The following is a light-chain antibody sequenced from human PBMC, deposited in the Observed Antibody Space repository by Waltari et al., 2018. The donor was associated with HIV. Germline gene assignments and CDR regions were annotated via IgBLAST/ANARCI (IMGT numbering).Light chain of an antibody. CDR1: ISDVGGYNY. V-gene: IGLV2-11*01. CDR2: DVT. CDR3: CSYAGSYTWV. Sequence: QSALPQPRSVSGSPGPSVTLSRTGTISDVGGYNYVSWYQQHPGKAPKLMIYDVTKRPSGVPDRFSGSKSGNTASLTVSGLQAEDDADYYCCSYAGSYTWVFGGGTKLTVL. J-gene: IGLJ3*02.